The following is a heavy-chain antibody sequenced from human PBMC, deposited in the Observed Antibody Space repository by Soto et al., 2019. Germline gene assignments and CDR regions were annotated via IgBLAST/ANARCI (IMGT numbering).Heavy chain of an antibody. CDR2: ISPSSGGT. J-gene: IGHJ4*02. V-gene: IGHV1-2*02. CDR1: GYSFNDYY. D-gene: IGHD3-22*01. Sequence: GASVKVSCKASGYSFNDYYIHWVRQAPGQGPEWMGWISPSSGGTHYAPKFEGRVTLTRDTSISTAYMDLSTLRSDDTAVYYCARPYYDSSGSFDYWGQGTLVTVSS. CDR3: ARPYYDSSGSFDY.